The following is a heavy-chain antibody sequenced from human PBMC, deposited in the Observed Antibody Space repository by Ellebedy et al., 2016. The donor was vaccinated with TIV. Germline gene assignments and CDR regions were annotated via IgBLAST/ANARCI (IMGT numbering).Heavy chain of an antibody. CDR2: IYTSGST. D-gene: IGHD2-2*01. CDR3: ARDRPVVPAAKRAPNWFDP. V-gene: IGHV4-61*02. Sequence: LRLSXTVSGGSISSGSYYWSWIRQPAGKGLEWIGRIYTSGSTNYNPSLKSRVTMSVDTSKNQFSLKLSSVTAADTAVYYCARDRPVVPAAKRAPNWFDPWGQGTLVTVSS. J-gene: IGHJ5*02. CDR1: GGSISSGSYY.